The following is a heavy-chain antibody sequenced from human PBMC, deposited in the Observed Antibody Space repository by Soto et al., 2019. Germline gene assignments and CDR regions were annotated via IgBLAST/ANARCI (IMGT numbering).Heavy chain of an antibody. J-gene: IGHJ6*03. CDR3: ARADSVVPPYHYFMDV. D-gene: IGHD2-2*01. V-gene: IGHV1-8*01. Sequence: ASVKVSCKASGYTFTSYDINWVRQATGQGLEWMGWMNPNSGNTGYAQKFQGRVTMTRNTSISTAYMELSSLRSEDTAVYYCARADSVVPPYHYFMDVWGKGTTVIVSS. CDR1: GYTFTSYD. CDR2: MNPNSGNT.